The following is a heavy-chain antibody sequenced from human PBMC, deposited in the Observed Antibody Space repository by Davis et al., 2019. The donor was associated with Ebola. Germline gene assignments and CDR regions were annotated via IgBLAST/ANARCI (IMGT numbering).Heavy chain of an antibody. CDR1: GFTFSSYW. Sequence: PSETLSLTCAASGFTFSSYWMHWVRQAPGKGLVWVSRINSDGSSTSYADSVKGRFTISRDNAKNSLYLQMNSLRAEDTAVYYCARGRSLTFGGVIVWGPDYFDYWGQGTLVTVSS. CDR3: ARGRSLTFGGVIVWGPDYFDY. D-gene: IGHD3-16*02. J-gene: IGHJ4*02. CDR2: INSDGSST. V-gene: IGHV3-74*01.